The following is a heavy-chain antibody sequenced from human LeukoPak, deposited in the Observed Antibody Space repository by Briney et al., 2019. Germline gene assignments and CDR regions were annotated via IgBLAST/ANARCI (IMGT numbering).Heavy chain of an antibody. Sequence: SLRLSCAASGFTFDDYAMHWVRQAPGKGLEWVSGISWNSGSIGYADSVKGRFTISRDNAKNSLYLQMNSLRAEDTALYYCAKDTTAAAGTTGYWGQGTLVTVSS. CDR2: ISWNSGSI. J-gene: IGHJ4*02. D-gene: IGHD6-13*01. CDR3: AKDTTAAAGTTGY. CDR1: GFTFDDYA. V-gene: IGHV3-9*01.